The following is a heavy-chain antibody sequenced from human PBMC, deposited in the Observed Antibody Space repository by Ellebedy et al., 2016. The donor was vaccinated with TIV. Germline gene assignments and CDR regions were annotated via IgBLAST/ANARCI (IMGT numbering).Heavy chain of an antibody. Sequence: ASVKVSXKASGYTFTSYGISWVRQAPGKGLEWMGGFDPEDGETIYAQKFQGRVTMTEDTSTDTAYMELSSLRSEDTAVYYCATDCSSTSCQNRIYYYYGMDVWGQGTTVTVSS. CDR3: ATDCSSTSCQNRIYYYYGMDV. CDR2: FDPEDGET. V-gene: IGHV1-24*01. D-gene: IGHD2-2*01. J-gene: IGHJ6*02. CDR1: GYTFTSYG.